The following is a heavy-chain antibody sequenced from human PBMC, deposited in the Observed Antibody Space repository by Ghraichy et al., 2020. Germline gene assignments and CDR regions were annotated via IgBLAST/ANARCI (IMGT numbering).Heavy chain of an antibody. V-gene: IGHV4-59*01. J-gene: IGHJ6*02. Sequence: SETLSLTCTVSGGSISSNYWSWIRQPPGKGLEWIGYIYYSGSTKYNPSLKSRVTISVDTSKNQFSLKLSSVTAADTAVYYCAREGGGDSSFGTGLGLYYYYYGMDVWGQGTTVTVSS. CDR3: AREGGGDSSFGTGLGLYYYYYGMDV. D-gene: IGHD3-22*01. CDR1: GGSISSNY. CDR2: IYYSGST.